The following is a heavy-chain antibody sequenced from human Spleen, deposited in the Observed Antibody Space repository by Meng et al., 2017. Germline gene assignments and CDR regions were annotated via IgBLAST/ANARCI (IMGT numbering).Heavy chain of an antibody. V-gene: IGHV1-46*01. CDR1: GYTFTGYF. CDR3: ARVRRGTGTGAFDI. CDR2: INPSGGST. D-gene: IGHD3-10*01. J-gene: IGHJ3*02. Sequence: ASVKVSCKTSGYTFTGYFIHWVRQAPGQGLEWMGIINPSGGSTSYAQKFQGRVTMTRDTSTSTVYMELSRLRSDDTAVYYCARVRRGTGTGAFDIWGQGTMVTVSS.